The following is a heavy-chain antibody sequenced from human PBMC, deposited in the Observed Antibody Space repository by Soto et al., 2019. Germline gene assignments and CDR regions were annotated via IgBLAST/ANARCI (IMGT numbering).Heavy chain of an antibody. CDR1: GFTFSDYY. J-gene: IGHJ4*02. Sequence: QVQLVESGRGLVKPGGSLRLSCAASGFTFSDYYMSWIRQSPGKGLEWVSYISSRGSIIYYADSVKGRFTISRDNAKNSLYLQMNSLRVEDTAMYYCARGSPGNSYYFDYWGQGTLVTVSS. CDR2: ISSRGSII. D-gene: IGHD3-10*01. CDR3: ARGSPGNSYYFDY. V-gene: IGHV3-11*01.